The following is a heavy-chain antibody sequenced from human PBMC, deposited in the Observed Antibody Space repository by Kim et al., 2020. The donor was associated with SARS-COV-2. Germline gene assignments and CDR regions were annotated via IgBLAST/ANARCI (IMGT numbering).Heavy chain of an antibody. D-gene: IGHD3-10*01. J-gene: IGHJ4*02. CDR2: ISSSSSYI. V-gene: IGHV3-21*01. Sequence: GGSLRLSCAASGFTFSSYSMNWVRQAPGKGLEWVSSISSSSSYIYYADSVKGRFTISRDNAKNSLYLQMNSLRAEATAVYYCATSGLLWFGYNFDYWGQGTLVTVSS. CDR3: ATSGLLWFGYNFDY. CDR1: GFTFSSYS.